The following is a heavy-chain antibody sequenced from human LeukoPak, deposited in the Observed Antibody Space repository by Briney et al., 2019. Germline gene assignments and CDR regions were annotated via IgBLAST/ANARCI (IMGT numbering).Heavy chain of an antibody. CDR2: ISGSGGST. CDR3: AKRTGGWFGAVGY. V-gene: IGHV3-23*01. J-gene: IGHJ4*02. Sequence: GGSLRLSCAASGFTVSSNYMSWVRQAPGKGLEWVSAISGSGGSTYYADSVKGRFTISRDNSKNTLYLQMNSLRAEDTAVYYCAKRTGGWFGAVGYWGQGTLVTVSS. D-gene: IGHD3-10*01. CDR1: GFTVSSNY.